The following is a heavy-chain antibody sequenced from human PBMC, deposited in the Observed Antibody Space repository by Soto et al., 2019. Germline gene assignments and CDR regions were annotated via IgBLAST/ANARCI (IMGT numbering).Heavy chain of an antibody. CDR1: GFTFSSYA. D-gene: IGHD6-19*01. CDR3: ARAHRFQAVAGTFGY. Sequence: GGSLRLSCAASGFTFSSYAMHWVRQAPGKWLEWVAVISYDGSNKYYADSVKGRFTISRDNSKNTLYLQMNSLRAEDTAVYYCARAHRFQAVAGTFGYWGQGTLVNVSS. J-gene: IGHJ4*02. V-gene: IGHV3-30-3*01. CDR2: ISYDGSNK.